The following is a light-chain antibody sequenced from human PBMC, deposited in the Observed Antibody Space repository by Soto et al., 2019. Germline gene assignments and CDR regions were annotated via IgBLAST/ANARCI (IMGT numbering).Light chain of an antibody. CDR3: QQFNNWPPWT. CDR1: QSVSSN. J-gene: IGKJ1*01. Sequence: ELVLTQSPGTLSLSPGESATLSCRASQSVSSNYLAWYQQKPGQAPRLLIYGASTRAAGIPDRFSGSGSGTEFTLTISGLQSDDFAVYYCQQFNNWPPWTFGQGTKVDIK. V-gene: IGKV3-15*01. CDR2: GAS.